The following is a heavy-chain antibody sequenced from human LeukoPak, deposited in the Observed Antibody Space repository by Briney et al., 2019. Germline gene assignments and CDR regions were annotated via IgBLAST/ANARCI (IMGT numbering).Heavy chain of an antibody. Sequence: SETLSLTCAVYGGSFSGYYWSWIRQPPGKGLEWIGEINHSGGTNYNPSLKSRVTISVDTSKNQFSLKLSSVTAADTAVYYCARGRGDYVLSLVNYYYMDVWGKGTTVTVSS. CDR2: INHSGGT. J-gene: IGHJ6*03. D-gene: IGHD4-17*01. V-gene: IGHV4-34*01. CDR1: GGSFSGYY. CDR3: ARGRGDYVLSLVNYYYMDV.